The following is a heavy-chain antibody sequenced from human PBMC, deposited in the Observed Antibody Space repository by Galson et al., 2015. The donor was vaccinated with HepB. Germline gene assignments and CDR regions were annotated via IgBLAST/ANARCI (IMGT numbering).Heavy chain of an antibody. D-gene: IGHD2-2*01. CDR2: INPNSGGT. CDR1: GYTFTGYY. Sequence: SVKVSCKTSGYTFTGYYMHWVRQAPGQGLEWMGRINPNSGGTNYARKFQGRVTMTRDTSISTAYMELSRLRSDDTAVYYCARVDSLYCSSTSCYGEGLDYWGQGTLVTVSS. V-gene: IGHV1-2*06. J-gene: IGHJ4*02. CDR3: ARVDSLYCSSTSCYGEGLDY.